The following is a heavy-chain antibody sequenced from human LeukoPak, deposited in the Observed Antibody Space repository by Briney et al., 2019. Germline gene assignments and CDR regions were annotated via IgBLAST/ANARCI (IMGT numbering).Heavy chain of an antibody. CDR2: IDFAGTTT. CDR3: ARATYDYSHYYYYYHLDV. J-gene: IGHJ6*03. V-gene: IGHV3-74*03. D-gene: IGHD4-11*01. CDR1: GFTFSSHW. Sequence: GGSLRLSCAASGFTFSSHWMHWVRQAPGKGLVWVSRIDFAGTTTTYAASVKGRFTISRDNAKNTLFLQMNSLGAEDTAVYFCARATYDYSHYYYYYHLDVWGKGTTVTVSS.